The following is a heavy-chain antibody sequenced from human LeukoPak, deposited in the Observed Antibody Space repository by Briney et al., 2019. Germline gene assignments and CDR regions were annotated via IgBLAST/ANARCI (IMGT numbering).Heavy chain of an antibody. D-gene: IGHD3-22*01. CDR3: ARGAYYYDSSGPPAGY. Sequence: ASVKVSCKASGYTFTSYDINWVRQATGQALEWMVWMNPNSGNTGFAQKFQGRVTMTRITSISTAYMELSSLRSEDTAVYYCARGAYYYDSSGPPAGYWGQGTLVTVSS. J-gene: IGHJ4*02. CDR1: GYTFTSYD. CDR2: MNPNSGNT. V-gene: IGHV1-8*01.